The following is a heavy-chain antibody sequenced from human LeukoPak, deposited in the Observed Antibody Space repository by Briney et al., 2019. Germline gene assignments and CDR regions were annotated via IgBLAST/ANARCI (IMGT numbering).Heavy chain of an antibody. V-gene: IGHV3-30*18. CDR1: GFTFSTYA. Sequence: GGSLRLSCAASGFTFSTYAMSWVRQAPGKGLEWVAVISYDGSNKYYADSVKGRFTISRDNSKNTLYLQMNSLRAEDTAVYYCAKDMGGGDRELDYWGQGTLVTVSS. J-gene: IGHJ4*02. CDR2: ISYDGSNK. CDR3: AKDMGGGDRELDY. D-gene: IGHD2-21*02.